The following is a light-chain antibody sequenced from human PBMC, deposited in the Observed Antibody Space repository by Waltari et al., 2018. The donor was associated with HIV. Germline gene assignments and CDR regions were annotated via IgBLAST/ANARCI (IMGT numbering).Light chain of an antibody. CDR2: AAS. V-gene: IGKV1-12*01. CDR1: QNISRW. CDR3: QQTKTFPLD. J-gene: IGKJ2*01. Sequence: DIQMTQSPSSVSASLGDRVTITCRASQNISRWVAWYQQKPGKAPNLFIYAASSLHGGVPPRFSGSGSGTDFTLTINSLQSEDSATYYCQQTKTFPLDFGQGTKLEI.